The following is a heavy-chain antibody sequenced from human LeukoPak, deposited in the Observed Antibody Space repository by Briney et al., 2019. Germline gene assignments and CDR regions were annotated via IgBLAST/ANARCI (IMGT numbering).Heavy chain of an antibody. CDR3: ARPLVGATSLNY. D-gene: IGHD1-26*01. CDR2: ISSSSSYI. J-gene: IGHJ4*02. CDR1: GFTFSSYS. V-gene: IGHV3-21*01. Sequence: GGSLRLSCAASGFTFSSYSVNWVRQAPGKGLEWVSSISSSSSYIYYADSVKGRFTISRDNAKNSLYLQMNSLRAEDTAVYYCARPLVGATSLNYWGQGTLVTVSS.